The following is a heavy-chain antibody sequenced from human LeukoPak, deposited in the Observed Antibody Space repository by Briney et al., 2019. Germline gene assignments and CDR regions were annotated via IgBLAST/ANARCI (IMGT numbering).Heavy chain of an antibody. CDR1: GFTFSIYG. Sequence: GGSLRLSCAASGFTFSIYGMHWVRQAPGKGLEWVAVISYDGSNKYYADSVKGRFTISRDNSKNTLYLQMNSLRAEDTAVYYCAKDLSSYALYYFDYWGQGTLVTVSS. J-gene: IGHJ4*02. V-gene: IGHV3-30*18. CDR3: AKDLSSYALYYFDY. D-gene: IGHD2-2*01. CDR2: ISYDGSNK.